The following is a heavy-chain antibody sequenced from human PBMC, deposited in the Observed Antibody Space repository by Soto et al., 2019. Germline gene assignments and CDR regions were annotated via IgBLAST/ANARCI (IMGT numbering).Heavy chain of an antibody. D-gene: IGHD5-12*01. J-gene: IGHJ4*02. CDR2: ISGYKGYT. CDR1: RYTFMNFA. CDR3: ARVRISDYDYPPFDY. V-gene: IGHV1-18*01. Sequence: QVQLVQSGAEVKKPGASVKVSCKTSRYTFMNFAFSWVRQAPGQGLEWVGWISGYKGYTNYAQKFQGRVTMTTDTSTNTAYMELTTLRSDDTAVYYCARVRISDYDYPPFDYWGQGTLVTVSS.